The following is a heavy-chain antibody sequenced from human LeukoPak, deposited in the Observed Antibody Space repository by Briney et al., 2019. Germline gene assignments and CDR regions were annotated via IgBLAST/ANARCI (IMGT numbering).Heavy chain of an antibody. CDR2: ISETGGTT. J-gene: IGHJ4*02. V-gene: IGHV3-23*01. D-gene: IGHD6-13*01. Sequence: PGGSLRLSCAASGFTFSSYALSWVRQAPGKGLEWASGISETGGTTFYADSVKGRFTITRDNSKNTLYVQMNSLRGDDTAIYYCAKDYGPKQLVFFDSWGQGTQVTVSS. CDR1: GFTFSSYA. CDR3: AKDYGPKQLVFFDS.